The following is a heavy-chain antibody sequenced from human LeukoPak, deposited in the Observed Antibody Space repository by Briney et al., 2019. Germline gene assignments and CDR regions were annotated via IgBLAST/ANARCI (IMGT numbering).Heavy chain of an antibody. CDR1: GFPFSSYW. J-gene: IGHJ4*02. Sequence: GGSLRLSCEPSGFPFSSYWMLWVRQAPGKGLVWVSRISGDGTIKTYADFVRGQFTISRDNTKNILYLQMNSLKVEDTATYFCSRSQFDYWGQGVLVTVSS. V-gene: IGHV3-74*03. CDR2: ISGDGTIK. CDR3: SRSQFDY.